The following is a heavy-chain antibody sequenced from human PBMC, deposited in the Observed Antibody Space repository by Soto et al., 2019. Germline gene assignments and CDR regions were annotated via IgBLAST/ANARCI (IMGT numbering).Heavy chain of an antibody. D-gene: IGHD1-26*01. J-gene: IGHJ4*02. V-gene: IGHV1-69*01. CDR1: GGTFSSYA. CDR2: IIPIFGTA. CDR3: ARAGDGSGSYGGDY. Sequence: QVQLVQSGAEVKKPGSSVKVSCKASGGTFSSYAISWVRQAPGQGLEWMGGIIPIFGTANYAQTFQGRVTITADESTSTAYMARSSLRSEDTAVYSWARAGDGSGSYGGDYWGQGTLVTVSS.